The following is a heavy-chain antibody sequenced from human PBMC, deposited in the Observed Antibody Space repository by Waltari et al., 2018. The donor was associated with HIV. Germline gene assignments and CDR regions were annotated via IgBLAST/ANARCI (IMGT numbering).Heavy chain of an antibody. CDR3: ARDLYYYDNTGYPGTCYFDY. D-gene: IGHD3-22*01. CDR1: GYTFPAYY. J-gene: IGHJ4*02. CDR2: INPSGGSA. Sequence: QVQLVQSGAEVKKPGAPAKLSCKASGYTFPAYYMHWVRQAPGQGLEWMEIINPSGGSAPYAQKFQDRVTVTRDTSTDTVFMELISLRSKDTAVYFCARDLYYYDNTGYPGTCYFDYWGQGTLVTVSS. V-gene: IGHV1-46*03.